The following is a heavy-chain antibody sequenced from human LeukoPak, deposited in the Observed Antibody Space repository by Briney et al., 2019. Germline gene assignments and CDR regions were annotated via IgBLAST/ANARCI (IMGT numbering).Heavy chain of an antibody. Sequence: ASVKVSCKASGYTFTGYYMHWVRQAPGQGLEWMGWINPNSGGTNYAQKFQGRVTMTRDTSISTAYMELSRLRPDDTAVYYCARDGYCSGGSCSYNAFDIWGQGTMVTVSS. CDR1: GYTFTGYY. J-gene: IGHJ3*02. D-gene: IGHD2-15*01. V-gene: IGHV1-2*02. CDR3: ARDGYCSGGSCSYNAFDI. CDR2: INPNSGGT.